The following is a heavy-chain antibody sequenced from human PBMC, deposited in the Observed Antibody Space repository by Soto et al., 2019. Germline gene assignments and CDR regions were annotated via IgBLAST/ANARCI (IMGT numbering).Heavy chain of an antibody. CDR1: GGSINSGGFY. CDR2: IYYSGNT. Sequence: TSETLSLTCTVSGGSINSGGFYWSWIRQHPGKGLAWIGYIYYSGNTYYNPSLKSRVTMSVDTSKNQFSLKLSSVTAADTAVYYCARAGIAARRGLYYWGQGTLVTVSS. J-gene: IGHJ4*02. CDR3: ARAGIAARRGLYY. V-gene: IGHV4-31*03. D-gene: IGHD6-6*01.